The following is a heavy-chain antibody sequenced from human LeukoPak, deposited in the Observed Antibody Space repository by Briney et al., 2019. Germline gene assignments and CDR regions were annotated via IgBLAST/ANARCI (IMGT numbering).Heavy chain of an antibody. CDR1: GGSFSGYY. D-gene: IGHD6-6*01. CDR2: INHSGST. J-gene: IGHJ4*02. V-gene: IGHV4-34*01. Sequence: PSETLPLTCAVYGGSFSGYYRSWIRQPPGKGLEWIGEINHSGSTNYNPSLKSRVTISVDTSKNQFSLKLSSVTAADTAVYYCARGEAARLFDYWGQGTLVTVSS. CDR3: ARGEAARLFDY.